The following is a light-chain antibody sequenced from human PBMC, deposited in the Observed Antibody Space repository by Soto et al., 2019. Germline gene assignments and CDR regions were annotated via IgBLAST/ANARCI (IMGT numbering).Light chain of an antibody. Sequence: QSALTQPASVSGSPGQSITISCTGTSSDVGGYNYVSWYQQHPGKAPKLMIYDVSNRPSGVSNRFSGSKSGHTASLTISGLQAEDEDDYYCSSYTSSGTLMVFGGGTKVTVL. CDR3: SSYTSSGTLMV. J-gene: IGLJ2*01. V-gene: IGLV2-14*01. CDR1: SSDVGGYNY. CDR2: DVS.